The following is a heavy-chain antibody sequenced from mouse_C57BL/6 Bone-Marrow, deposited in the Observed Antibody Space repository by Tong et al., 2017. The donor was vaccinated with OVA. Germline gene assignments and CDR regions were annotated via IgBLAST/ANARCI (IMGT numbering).Heavy chain of an antibody. V-gene: IGHV5-6*01. J-gene: IGHJ3*01. Sequence: EVQLQESGGDLVKPGGSLKLSCEASGFTFSSYGMSWVRQTPDKRLEWVATISSGGSYTYYPDSVKGRFTISRDNAKNTLYLQMSRLKSEDTAMYYSARQRRSFRREFAYWGEGTLVTVSA. CDR3: ARQRRSFRREFAY. CDR1: GFTFSSYG. CDR2: ISSGGSYT.